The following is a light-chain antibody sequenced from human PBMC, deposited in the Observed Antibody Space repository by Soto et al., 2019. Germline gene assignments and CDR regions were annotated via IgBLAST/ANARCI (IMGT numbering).Light chain of an antibody. J-gene: IGKJ1*01. V-gene: IGKV1-5*01. CDR2: DAS. CDR3: QQYHSYWT. Sequence: DFQMTQSPSTLSASVGDRVTITCRASQNIRSRLAWFQQKPGKAPKLLIYDASSLESGVPQRFSGSGSGTEFTLTISSLQTDDFSTHYCQQYHSYWTFGQGTKV. CDR1: QNIRSR.